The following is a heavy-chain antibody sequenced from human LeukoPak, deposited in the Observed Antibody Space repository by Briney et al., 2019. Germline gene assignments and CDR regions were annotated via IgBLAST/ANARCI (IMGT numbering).Heavy chain of an antibody. CDR3: ARTTVTPSDYYYYMDV. CDR1: GGSISSGDYY. V-gene: IGHV4-30-4*08. CDR2: IYTSGST. J-gene: IGHJ6*03. Sequence: SQTLSLTCTVSGGSISSGDYYWSWIRQPPGKGLEWIGYIYTSGSTNYNPSLKSRVTISVDTSKNQFSLKLSSVTAADTAVYYCARTTVTPSDYYYYMDVWGKGTTVTVSS. D-gene: IGHD4-17*01.